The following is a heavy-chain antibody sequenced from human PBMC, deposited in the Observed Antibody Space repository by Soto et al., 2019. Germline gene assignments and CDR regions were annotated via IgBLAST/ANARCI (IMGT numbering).Heavy chain of an antibody. V-gene: IGHV2-5*01. J-gene: IGHJ4*02. CDR1: GFSLSTRGMS. CDR3: ALTGYSSRESDY. D-gene: IGHD6-13*01. Sequence: PPQSLPLPCTFSGFSLSTRGMSVRWIRQPPGKALEWLALIYWNDDKRYSPSLKSRLTITKDTSKNQVVLTMTNMDPVDTATYYCALTGYSSRESDYWGQGTLVTVSS. CDR2: IYWNDDK.